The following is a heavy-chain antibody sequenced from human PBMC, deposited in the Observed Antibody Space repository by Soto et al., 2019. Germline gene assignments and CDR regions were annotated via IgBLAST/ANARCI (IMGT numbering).Heavy chain of an antibody. Sequence: QVQLVQSGAEVKKPGSSVKVSCKASGGTFSSYTISWVRQAPGQGLEWMGRIIPILGIANYAQKFQGRVTIPADKSTSTAYMELSTLRSEDTAVYYCARSGLSGSYSPGYWGQGTLVTVSS. D-gene: IGHD1-26*01. CDR3: ARSGLSGSYSPGY. CDR2: IIPILGIA. V-gene: IGHV1-69*02. CDR1: GGTFSSYT. J-gene: IGHJ4*02.